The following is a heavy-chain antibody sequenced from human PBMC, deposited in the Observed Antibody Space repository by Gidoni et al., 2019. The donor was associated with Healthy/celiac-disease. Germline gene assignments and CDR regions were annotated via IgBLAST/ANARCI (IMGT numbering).Heavy chain of an antibody. CDR2: IYYHWRT. Sequence: STYSWDWIRQPPGKGLDWLVSIYYHWRTYYNPSLKSRVTISVYTSLNQFSLKLSSVTAADTAVYYCALTVLTPDWVYFQHWGQGTLVTVSS. CDR3: ALTVLTPDWVYFQH. J-gene: IGHJ1*01. CDR1: STYS. D-gene: IGHD1-20*01. V-gene: IGHV4-39*01.